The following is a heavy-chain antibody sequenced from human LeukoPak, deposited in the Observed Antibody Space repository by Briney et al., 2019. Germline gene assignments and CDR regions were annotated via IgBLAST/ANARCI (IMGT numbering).Heavy chain of an antibody. D-gene: IGHD3-22*01. Sequence: GGSLRLSCAASGFTFSDCYMSWIRQAPGKGLEWVSYISSSGSTIYYADSVKGRFTISRDNAKNSLYLQMNSLRAEDTAVYYCAREKYYYDSSGYQDYWGQGTLVTVSS. CDR3: AREKYYYDSSGYQDY. V-gene: IGHV3-11*04. J-gene: IGHJ4*02. CDR1: GFTFSDCY. CDR2: ISSSGSTI.